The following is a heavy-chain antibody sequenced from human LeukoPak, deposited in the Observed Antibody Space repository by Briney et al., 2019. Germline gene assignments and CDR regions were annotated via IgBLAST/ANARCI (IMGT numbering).Heavy chain of an antibody. J-gene: IGHJ4*02. Sequence: AGGSLRLSCVASGFAFTNYGMMWIRQAPGKGLEWVSYISNSGNTIYYADSVKGRFTISRDNAKNSLYLQMSSLRAEDTAVYYCAKAWSGPDLDYWGQGTLVTVSS. D-gene: IGHD3-3*01. CDR2: ISNSGNTI. V-gene: IGHV3-11*04. CDR3: AKAWSGPDLDY. CDR1: GFAFTNYG.